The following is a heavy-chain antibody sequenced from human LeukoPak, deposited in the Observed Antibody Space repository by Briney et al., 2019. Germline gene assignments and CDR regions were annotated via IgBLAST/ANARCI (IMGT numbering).Heavy chain of an antibody. J-gene: IGHJ6*02. CDR3: ARSCGGDCYTPLLRYGMDV. D-gene: IGHD2-21*02. V-gene: IGHV1-18*01. CDR2: ISAYNGNT. CDR1: GYTFTSYG. Sequence: GASVKVSCKASGYTFTSYGISWVRQAPGQGLEWMGWISAYNGNTNYAQKLQGRVTMTTDTSTSTAYMELWSLRSDDTAVYYCARSCGGDCYTPLLRYGMDVWGQGTTVTVSS.